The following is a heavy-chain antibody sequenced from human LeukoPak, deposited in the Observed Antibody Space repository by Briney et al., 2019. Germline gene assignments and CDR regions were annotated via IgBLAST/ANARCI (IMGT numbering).Heavy chain of an antibody. Sequence: ASVKVSCKASGYTLTGYYMHWVRQAPGQGLEWMGWINPNSGGTNYAQKFQGRVTMTRDTSISTAYMELSRLRSDDTAVYYCARDRGETTYYYDSSGYYYPDAFDIWGQGTMVTVSS. CDR2: INPNSGGT. D-gene: IGHD3-22*01. J-gene: IGHJ3*02. CDR3: ARDRGETTYYYDSSGYYYPDAFDI. V-gene: IGHV1-2*02. CDR1: GYTLTGYY.